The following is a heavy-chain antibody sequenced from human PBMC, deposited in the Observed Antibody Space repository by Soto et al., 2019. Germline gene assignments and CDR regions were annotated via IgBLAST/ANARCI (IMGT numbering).Heavy chain of an antibody. CDR1: GGTFSSYA. D-gene: IGHD6-13*01. CDR3: ARENGNEAAASLYYYYYGMDV. V-gene: IGHV1-69*13. J-gene: IGHJ6*02. Sequence: ASVKVSCKASGGTFSSYAISWVRQAPGQGLEWMGGIIPIFGTANYAQKFQGRVTITADESTSTAYMELSSLRSEDTAVYYCARENGNEAAASLYYYYYGMDVWGQGTTVTSP. CDR2: IIPIFGTA.